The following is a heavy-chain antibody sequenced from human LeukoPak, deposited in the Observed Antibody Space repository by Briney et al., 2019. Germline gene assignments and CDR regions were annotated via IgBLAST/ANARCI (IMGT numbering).Heavy chain of an antibody. V-gene: IGHV3-43*02. J-gene: IGHJ4*02. CDR2: ISGDGGST. CDR3: GKLFGVGAPEQFDY. CDR1: GFTFDDYA. D-gene: IGHD1-26*01. Sequence: GGSLRLSCAASGFTFDDYAMHWVRQAPGKGLEWVSLISGDGGSTYYADSVKGRFTISRDNSKNSLYLQMNGLRTEDTALYYCGKLFGVGAPEQFDYWGQGTLVTVSS.